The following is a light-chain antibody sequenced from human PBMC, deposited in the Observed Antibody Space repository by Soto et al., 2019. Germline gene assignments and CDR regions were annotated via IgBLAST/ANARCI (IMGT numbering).Light chain of an antibody. J-gene: IGLJ1*01. CDR3: AAWDASLNAFV. CDR1: RSNIGSNA. Sequence: QSVLTQPPSVSDAPRQRVTISCSGSRSNIGSNAVNWYQQLPGQAPKLLLYYDDLLPSGVSDRFSGSKSGTSASLAISGLQSEDEADYYCAAWDASLNAFVFGTGTKLTVL. V-gene: IGLV1-36*01. CDR2: YDD.